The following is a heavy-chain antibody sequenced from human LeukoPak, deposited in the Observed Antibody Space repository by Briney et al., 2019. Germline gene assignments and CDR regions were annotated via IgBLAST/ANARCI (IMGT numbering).Heavy chain of an antibody. Sequence: GGSLRLSCAGSGFIFNNYAMSWVRQAPGKGLEWVSYISSSSSTIYYADSVKGRFTISRDNSKNTLYLQMNSLRAEDTAVYYCAREDGYSGYASLGLVDYWGQGTLVTVSS. J-gene: IGHJ4*02. V-gene: IGHV3-48*01. CDR1: GFIFNNYA. CDR2: ISSSSSTI. D-gene: IGHD5-12*01. CDR3: AREDGYSGYASLGLVDY.